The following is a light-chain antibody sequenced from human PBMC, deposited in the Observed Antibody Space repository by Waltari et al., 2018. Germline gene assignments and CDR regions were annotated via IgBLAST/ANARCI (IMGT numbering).Light chain of an antibody. V-gene: IGLV2-11*01. Sequence: QSALTQPRSVSGSPGQPVPIPCTAPSSDVRASHFVSWFQQYPGKAPKVIIYDVNKRPSGVPHRFSGSKSGNTASLTISGLRTEDEADYYCCSSAGDYFYVFGTGTKVTVL. CDR2: DVN. CDR1: SSDVRASHF. CDR3: CSSAGDYFYV. J-gene: IGLJ1*01.